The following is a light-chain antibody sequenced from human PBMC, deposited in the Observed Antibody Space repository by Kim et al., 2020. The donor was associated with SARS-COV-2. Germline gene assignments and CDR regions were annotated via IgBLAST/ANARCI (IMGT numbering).Light chain of an antibody. CDR1: QGISSY. Sequence: DIQLTQSPSFLSASVGDRVTITCRASQGISSYLAWYQQKPGKAPKLLIHAASTLQSGVPSRFSGSGSGTEFTLTISSLQPEDFAIYYCHQFNSYPYTFGQGTKLEIK. CDR3: HQFNSYPYT. V-gene: IGKV1-9*01. CDR2: AAS. J-gene: IGKJ2*01.